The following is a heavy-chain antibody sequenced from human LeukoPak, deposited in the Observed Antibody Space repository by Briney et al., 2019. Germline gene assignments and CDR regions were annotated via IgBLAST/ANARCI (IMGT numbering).Heavy chain of an antibody. Sequence: SETLSLTCTVSGGSISSYHWSWIRQPPGTGLEWIGYISNSGSTNYNPSLKSRVTISVDTSKNQFSLKLSSVTAADTAVYYCAREGSNWKLFYYYYYYMDVWGKGTTVTVSS. CDR1: GGSISSYH. CDR3: AREGSNWKLFYYYYYYMDV. J-gene: IGHJ6*03. D-gene: IGHD1-1*01. CDR2: ISNSGST. V-gene: IGHV4-59*12.